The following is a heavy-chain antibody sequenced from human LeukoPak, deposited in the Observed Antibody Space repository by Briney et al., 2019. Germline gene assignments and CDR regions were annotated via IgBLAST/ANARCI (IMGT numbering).Heavy chain of an antibody. D-gene: IGHD3-9*01. Sequence: ASVKVSFKVSGYTLTELSMHWVRQAPGQGQEWMGWISAYNGNTNYAQKLQGRVTMTTDTSTSTAYMELRSLRSDDTAVYYCAREDYDILTGYYGNDYWGQGTLVTVSS. CDR3: AREDYDILTGYYGNDY. CDR2: ISAYNGNT. V-gene: IGHV1-18*01. CDR1: GYTLTELS. J-gene: IGHJ4*02.